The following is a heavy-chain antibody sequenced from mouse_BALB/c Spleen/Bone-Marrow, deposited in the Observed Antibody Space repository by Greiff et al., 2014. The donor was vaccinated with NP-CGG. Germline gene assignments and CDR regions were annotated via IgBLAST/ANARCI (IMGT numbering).Heavy chain of an antibody. CDR3: ARDRGGQGYAMDY. CDR1: GFTFSDYY. Sequence: EVQGVESGGGLVKPGGSLKLSCAASGFTFSDYYMYWVRQTPEKRLEWVATISDGGSYTYYPDNVKGRFTITRDIAKNTLYLQMSSLRSEDTAMYYCARDRGGQGYAMDYWGQGTSVTVSS. CDR2: ISDGGSYT. V-gene: IGHV5-4*02. D-gene: IGHD3-3*01. J-gene: IGHJ4*01.